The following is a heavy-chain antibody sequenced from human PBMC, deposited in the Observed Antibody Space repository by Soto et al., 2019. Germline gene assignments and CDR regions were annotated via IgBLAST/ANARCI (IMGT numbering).Heavy chain of an antibody. CDR2: IYSVGAT. V-gene: IGHV3-53*01. J-gene: IGHJ4*02. CDR1: GFAVTSSY. D-gene: IGHD1-26*01. Sequence: GGSLRLSCAASGFAVTSSYMTWVRQGPGRGLEWVSTIYSVGATYYADSVKGRFTISRDNSQNTLYLQINNLRADDTAVYYCARGRVGSTTFFDFWGQGTLVTVSS. CDR3: ARGRVGSTTFFDF.